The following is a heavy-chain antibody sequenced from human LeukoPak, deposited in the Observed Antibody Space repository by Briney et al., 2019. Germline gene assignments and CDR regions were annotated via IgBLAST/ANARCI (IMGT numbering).Heavy chain of an antibody. CDR2: INSDGSTT. CDR3: ARIRESLGLDAFDI. J-gene: IGHJ3*02. D-gene: IGHD7-27*01. CDR1: GFTFSNYW. V-gene: IGHV3-74*03. Sequence: TGGSPRLSCAASGFTFSNYWMCWVRQAPGKGLVCVSRINSDGSTTTYAESVKGRFPISRDNAKNSLYLQMNSLRAEDSALYYCARIRESLGLDAFDIWGQGTLLTDSP.